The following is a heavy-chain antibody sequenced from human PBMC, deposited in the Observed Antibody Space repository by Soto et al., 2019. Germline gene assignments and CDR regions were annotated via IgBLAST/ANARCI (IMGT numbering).Heavy chain of an antibody. CDR1: GGSFSGYY. CDR3: ARGSSWRRLDY. J-gene: IGHJ4*02. Sequence: PSETLSLTCAVYGGSFSGYYWSWIRQPPGKGLEWIGEINHSGSTNYNPSLKSRVTISVDTSKNQFSLKLSSVTAADTAVYYCARGSSWRRLDYWGQGTLVTVSS. CDR2: INHSGST. V-gene: IGHV4-34*01. D-gene: IGHD6-13*01.